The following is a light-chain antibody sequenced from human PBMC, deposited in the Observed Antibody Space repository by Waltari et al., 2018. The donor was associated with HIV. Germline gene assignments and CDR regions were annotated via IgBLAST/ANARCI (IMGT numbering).Light chain of an antibody. Sequence: QSVLTQPPSASGTPGQRITISCSGSSSKIGNNYVHWYQHLPGTAPTLLICRNYQRASGVPDRFSGSKSGTSASLAISGLRSEDEADYYCVTWADRSSGPVVFGGGTKVTVL. CDR1: SSKIGNNY. V-gene: IGLV1-47*01. CDR2: RNY. CDR3: VTWADRSSGPVV. J-gene: IGLJ2*01.